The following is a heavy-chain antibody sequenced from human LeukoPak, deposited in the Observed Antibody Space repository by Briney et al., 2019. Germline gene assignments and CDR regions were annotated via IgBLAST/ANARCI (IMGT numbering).Heavy chain of an antibody. V-gene: IGHV4-59*08. Sequence: SETLSLTCTVSGGSINSHYWSWIRQPPGKGLEWIGDIYYKGNTNYNPSLKSRVTISVDTSKNHLSLKLTSVLAADTAIYYCVRRDNTGWDYFDYWGQGILVTVSS. D-gene: IGHD6-19*01. CDR3: VRRDNTGWDYFDY. CDR1: GGSINSHY. J-gene: IGHJ4*02. CDR2: IYYKGNT.